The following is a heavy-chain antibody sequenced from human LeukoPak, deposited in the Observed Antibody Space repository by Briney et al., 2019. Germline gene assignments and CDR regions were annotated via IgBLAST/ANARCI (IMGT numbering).Heavy chain of an antibody. CDR2: IYHTGST. CDR1: GYSISRGYY. D-gene: IGHD3-10*01. V-gene: IGHV4-38-2*01. CDR3: ARAGWIITSGIDY. Sequence: SESLSLTCGVSGYSISRGYYWAWIRQPPGKGLEWIGTIYHTGSTYYNPSLESRVTISVDTSKNEFSLNLNSVTAADTAVYYCARAGWIITSGIDYWGQGALVTVSS. J-gene: IGHJ4*02.